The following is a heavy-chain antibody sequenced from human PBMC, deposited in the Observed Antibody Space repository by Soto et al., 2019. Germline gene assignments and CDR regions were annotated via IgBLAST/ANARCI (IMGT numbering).Heavy chain of an antibody. CDR3: AISTDTSGAFDI. J-gene: IGHJ3*02. V-gene: IGHV1-46*01. CDR2: INPYGGST. D-gene: IGHD6-19*01. Sequence: QVQLEQSGAVVKKPGASVKVSCKTSGYTFTKYYIHWVRQAPGQGLEWMGLINPYGGSTSYAQNLQGRVTVTRDTSTSTVYLELSGLTSEDTALYYCAISTDTSGAFDIWGQGTMVTVSS. CDR1: GYTFTKYY.